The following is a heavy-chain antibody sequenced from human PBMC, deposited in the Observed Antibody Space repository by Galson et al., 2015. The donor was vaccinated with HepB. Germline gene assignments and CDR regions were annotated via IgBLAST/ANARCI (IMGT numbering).Heavy chain of an antibody. CDR2: ISYDGSNK. CDR1: GFTFSSYG. V-gene: IGHV3-30*18. Sequence: SLRLSCAASGFTFSSYGMHWVRQAPGKGLEWVAVISYDGSNKYYADSVKGRFTISRDNSKNTLYLQMNSLRAEDTAVYCCAKDLEDYYDSSGYGPFDYWGQGTLVTVSS. D-gene: IGHD3-22*01. CDR3: AKDLEDYYDSSGYGPFDY. J-gene: IGHJ4*02.